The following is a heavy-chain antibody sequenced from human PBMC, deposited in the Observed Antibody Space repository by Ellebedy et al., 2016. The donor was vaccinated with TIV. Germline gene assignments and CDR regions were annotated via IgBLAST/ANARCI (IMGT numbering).Heavy chain of an antibody. V-gene: IGHV3-30*18. CDR1: GFTFSNYG. J-gene: IGHJ4*02. CDR2: ISYDGMND. D-gene: IGHD3-3*01. Sequence: GESLKISCAASGFTFSNYGMHWVRQAPGKGLEWVAMISYDGMNDYYADSVKGRFTISRDNSKSTLYLQMNSLRVEDTAVYYCAKDLITYYDFWSGYFDYWGQGTLVTVSS. CDR3: AKDLITYYDFWSGYFDY.